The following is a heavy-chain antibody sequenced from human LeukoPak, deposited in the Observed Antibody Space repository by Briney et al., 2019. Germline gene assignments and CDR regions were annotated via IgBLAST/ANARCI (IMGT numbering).Heavy chain of an antibody. CDR3: ARGYGSGNYYFDY. J-gene: IGHJ4*02. Sequence: GGSLRLSCEASGFTFSSYVMSWVRQAPGKGLEWVSAITGNGDSTYYADSMKGRFTISRDNAKNSLYLQMNSLRAEDTAVYYCARGYGSGNYYFDYWGQGTLVSVSS. D-gene: IGHD3-10*01. CDR2: ITGNGDST. CDR1: GFTFSSYV. V-gene: IGHV3-23*01.